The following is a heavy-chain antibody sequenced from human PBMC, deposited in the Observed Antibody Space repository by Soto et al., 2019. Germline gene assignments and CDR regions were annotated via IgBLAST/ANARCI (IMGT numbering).Heavy chain of an antibody. J-gene: IGHJ4*02. CDR1: GFTFSSYG. CDR2: ISYDGSNK. V-gene: IGHV3-30*03. D-gene: IGHD1-7*01. CDR3: ATEAYNWNYVGYFDY. Sequence: PGGSLRLSCAASGFTFSSYGMHWVRQAPGKGLEWVAVISYDGSNKYYADSVKGRFTISRDNSKNTLYLQMNSLRAEDTAVYYCATEAYNWNYVGYFDYWGQGTLVTVSS.